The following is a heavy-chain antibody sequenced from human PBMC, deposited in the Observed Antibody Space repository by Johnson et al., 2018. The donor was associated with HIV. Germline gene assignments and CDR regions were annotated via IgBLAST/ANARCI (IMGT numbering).Heavy chain of an antibody. CDR3: AREGDGSGAFDI. CDR2: IDSGGDT. Sequence: VQLVESGGGLVQPGGSLRLSCAASGFTVSSNYMTWVRQAPGKGLEWVSVIDSGGDTYYADSVKARFIISRDNSKNIVYLQMLNLRAEDKAVYYCAREGDGSGAFDIWGQGTMVTVSS. V-gene: IGHV3-66*01. J-gene: IGHJ3*02. CDR1: GFTVSSNY. D-gene: IGHD3-10*01.